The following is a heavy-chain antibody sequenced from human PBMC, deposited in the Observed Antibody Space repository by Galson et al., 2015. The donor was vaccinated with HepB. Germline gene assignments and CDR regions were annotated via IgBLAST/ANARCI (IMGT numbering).Heavy chain of an antibody. CDR3: AKVTLKYMGWFDP. Sequence: SLRLSCAASGFTFSSYSMNWVRQAPGKGLEWVAFIRYDGSNKYYADSVKGRFTISRDNSKNTLYLQMNSLRAEDTAVYYCAKVTLKYMGWFDPWGQGTLVTVSS. CDR2: IRYDGSNK. V-gene: IGHV3-30*02. CDR1: GFTFSSYS. D-gene: IGHD2/OR15-2a*01. J-gene: IGHJ5*02.